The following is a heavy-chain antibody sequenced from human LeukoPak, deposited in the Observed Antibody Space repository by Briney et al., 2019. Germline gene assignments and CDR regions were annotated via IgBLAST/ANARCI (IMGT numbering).Heavy chain of an antibody. V-gene: IGHV3-23*01. CDR2: ITGTHYTT. CDR3: TKDPNGDYVGAFDP. J-gene: IGHJ5*02. Sequence: GGSLRLSCAASGFTFSTFAMTWVRQAPGKGLEWVSSITGTHYTTYSTDSVKGRFTISRDNSKNTLYLQMNSLRADDTAVYYCTKDPNGDYVGAFDPWGQGTLVTVSS. CDR1: GFTFSTFA. D-gene: IGHD4-17*01.